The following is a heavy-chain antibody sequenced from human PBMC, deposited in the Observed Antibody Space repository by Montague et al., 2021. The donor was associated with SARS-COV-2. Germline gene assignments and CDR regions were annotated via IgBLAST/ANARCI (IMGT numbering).Heavy chain of an antibody. Sequence: SETLSLTCTVFGWSNSSSSCYWGWMRQSPWKGLYGIGSIYYTGSTYYNPSLKSRVTISVDTSKNQFSLKLSSVTAADTAVYYCARHGYYETYDAFDIWGQGTMVTVSS. CDR2: IYYTGST. J-gene: IGHJ3*02. CDR3: ARHGYYETYDAFDI. CDR1: GWSNSSSSCY. V-gene: IGHV4-39*01. D-gene: IGHD3-22*01.